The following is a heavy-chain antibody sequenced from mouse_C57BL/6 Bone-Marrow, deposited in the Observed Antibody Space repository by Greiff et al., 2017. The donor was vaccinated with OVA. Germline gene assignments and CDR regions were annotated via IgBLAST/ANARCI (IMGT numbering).Heavy chain of an antibody. Sequence: QVQLKQSGAELVKPGASVKMSCKASGYTFTSYWINWVKQRPGQGLEWIGNINPGSGSTNYNKKFKSKATLTVDTSSSTAYMQLSSLTSEASAVYYCASVSGAWFAYWGQGTLVTVSA. J-gene: IGHJ3*01. D-gene: IGHD1-1*02. CDR2: INPGSGST. CDR1: GYTFTSYW. V-gene: IGHV1-55*01. CDR3: ASVSGAWFAY.